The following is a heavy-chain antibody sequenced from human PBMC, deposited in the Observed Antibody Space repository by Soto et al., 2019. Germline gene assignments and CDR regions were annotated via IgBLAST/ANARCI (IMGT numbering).Heavy chain of an antibody. J-gene: IGHJ6*02. Sequence: PGGSLRLSCAASGFTFSSYWMSWVRQAPGKGLEWVANIKQDGSEKYYVDSVKGRFTISRDNSKNTLYLQMNSLRAEDTAVYYCATNHDYGDPYGMDVWGQGTTVTVSS. CDR2: IKQDGSEK. D-gene: IGHD4-17*01. V-gene: IGHV3-7*03. CDR1: GFTFSSYW. CDR3: ATNHDYGDPYGMDV.